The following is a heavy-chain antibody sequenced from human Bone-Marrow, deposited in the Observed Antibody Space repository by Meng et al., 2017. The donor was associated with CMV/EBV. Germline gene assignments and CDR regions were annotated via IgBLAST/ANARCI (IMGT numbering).Heavy chain of an antibody. CDR1: GFTFSSYA. Sequence: GGSLRLSCAASGFTFSSYAMSWVRQAPGKGLEWVSAISSSGSTRYYADSVKGRFTISRDNAKNSLYLQMNSLRAEDTAIYYCGSLRTREWGQGTLVTVSS. D-gene: IGHD5-24*01. CDR2: ISSSGSTR. J-gene: IGHJ4*02. V-gene: IGHV3-23*01. CDR3: GSLRTRE.